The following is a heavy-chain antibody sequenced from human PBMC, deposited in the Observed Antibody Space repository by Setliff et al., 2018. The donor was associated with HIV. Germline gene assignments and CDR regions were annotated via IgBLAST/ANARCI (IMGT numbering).Heavy chain of an antibody. CDR2: LFYSGST. CDR3: ARDNYGDYYYFDY. D-gene: IGHD4-17*01. J-gene: IGHJ4*02. CDR1: GGSISSYY. V-gene: IGHV4-59*12. Sequence: PSETLSLTCTVSGGSISSYYWSWIRQPPGKGLEWIGSLFYSGSTYYNPSLKSRVTMSVDTSKNQFSLKLSSVTAADTAVYYCARDNYGDYYYFDYWGQGTLVTVSS.